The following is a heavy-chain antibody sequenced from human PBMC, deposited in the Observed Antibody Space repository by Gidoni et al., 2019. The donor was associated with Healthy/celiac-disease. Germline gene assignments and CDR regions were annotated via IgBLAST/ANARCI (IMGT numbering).Heavy chain of an antibody. CDR3: AKDKGSGIEMATNYFDY. CDR1: GFTFADSA. D-gene: IGHD5-12*01. J-gene: IGHJ4*02. CDR2: ISWNSGSI. V-gene: IGHV3-9*01. Sequence: DVQLVESGGGLVQPGRSLRLSCAASGFTFADSAMHWVRQAPGKGLEWVSGISWNSGSIGYADSVKGRFTSSRDNAKNSLYLQMNSLRAEDTALYYCAKDKGSGIEMATNYFDYWGQGTLVTVSS.